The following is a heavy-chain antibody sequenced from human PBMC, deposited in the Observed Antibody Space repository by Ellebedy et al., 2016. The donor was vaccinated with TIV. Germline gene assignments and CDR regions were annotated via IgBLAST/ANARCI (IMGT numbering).Heavy chain of an antibody. D-gene: IGHD5-18*01. V-gene: IGHV3-74*01. Sequence: GESLKISCAASEFTFSSYWIHWVRQTPGKGLVWVSRISPDGRGTSYADSVKGRFTISRDNAKNTMYLQMNSLRAEDTAVYYCATGPYSYGWGYWGQGTLVTVSS. CDR1: EFTFSSYW. CDR2: ISPDGRGT. J-gene: IGHJ4*02. CDR3: ATGPYSYGWGY.